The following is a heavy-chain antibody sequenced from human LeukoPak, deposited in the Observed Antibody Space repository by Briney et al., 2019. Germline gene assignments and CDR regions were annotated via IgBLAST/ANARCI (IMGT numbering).Heavy chain of an antibody. J-gene: IGHJ6*03. D-gene: IGHD3-16*01. CDR1: GYTFSSYA. Sequence: GASVKVSCKASGYTFSSYAMNWVRQAPGQGLEWMGWIDTNHGIPRYAQGFTGRFVFSLDTSVSTAYLQISGLKAEDTAVYFCARDMITYMDVWGKGTTVTVSS. CDR2: IDTNHGIP. CDR3: ARDMITYMDV. V-gene: IGHV7-4-1*02.